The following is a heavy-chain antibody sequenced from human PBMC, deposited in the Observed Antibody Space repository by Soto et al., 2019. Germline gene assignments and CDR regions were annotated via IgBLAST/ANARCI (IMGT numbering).Heavy chain of an antibody. Sequence: GGSLRLSCPVSGFTFSAYWMHWVRQVPGKGVTWVSRISDDGSTATYADSVKGRFVISRDNAKNSLYLEMSTLRVDDSGLYYCARGPRVSSTGTGAHWGRGTLVTVSS. V-gene: IGHV3-74*01. J-gene: IGHJ4*02. D-gene: IGHD1-1*01. CDR2: ISDDGSTA. CDR1: GFTFSAYW. CDR3: ARGPRVSSTGTGAH.